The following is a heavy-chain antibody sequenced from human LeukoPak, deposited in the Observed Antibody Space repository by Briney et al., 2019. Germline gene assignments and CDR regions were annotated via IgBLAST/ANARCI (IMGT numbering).Heavy chain of an antibody. CDR2: ISSSSSYI. CDR3: AREQHQFYIVVVPAASHDAFDI. J-gene: IGHJ3*02. D-gene: IGHD2-2*01. V-gene: IGHV3-21*01. Sequence: PGGSLRLSCAASGFTFSSYSMNWVRQAPGKGLEWVSSISSSSSYIYYADSVKGRFTISRDNAKNSLYLQVNSLRAEDTAVYYCAREQHQFYIVVVPAASHDAFDIWGQGTMVTVSS. CDR1: GFTFSSYS.